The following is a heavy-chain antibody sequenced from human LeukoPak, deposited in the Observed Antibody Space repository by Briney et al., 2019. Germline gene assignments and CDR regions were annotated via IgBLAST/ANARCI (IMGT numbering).Heavy chain of an antibody. V-gene: IGHV1-69*05. CDR2: VIPIFGTA. D-gene: IGHD3-22*01. J-gene: IGHJ6*03. Sequence: GSSVKVSCKASGGTCSSYASSWVRQATGQGLEWMGRVIPIFGTANYTQKYQGRVTGTTAECTSTAYMELSSLRSEDTAVYYCASGGDSSGYYYYDYYMDVWGKGTTVTVSS. CDR1: GGTCSSYA. CDR3: ASGGDSSGYYYYDYYMDV.